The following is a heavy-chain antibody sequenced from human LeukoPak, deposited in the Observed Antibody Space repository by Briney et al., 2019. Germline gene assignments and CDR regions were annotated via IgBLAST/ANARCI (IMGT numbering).Heavy chain of an antibody. CDR2: IKQDGSEK. CDR1: GFTFSSYW. CDR3: ARVGGYCSSVSNCYGDY. V-gene: IGHV3-7*01. Sequence: PGGSLRLSCAASGFTFSSYWMSWVRQAPGKGLEWVANIKQDGSEKYYVDSVKGRFTISRDNAKNSLYLQMNSLRAEDTAVYYCARVGGYCSSVSNCYGDYWGQGTLVTVSS. D-gene: IGHD2-2*03. J-gene: IGHJ4*02.